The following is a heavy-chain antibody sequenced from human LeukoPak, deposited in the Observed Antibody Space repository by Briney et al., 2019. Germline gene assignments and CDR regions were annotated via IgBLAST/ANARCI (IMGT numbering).Heavy chain of an antibody. CDR1: GGSISSYY. V-gene: IGHV4-59*12. J-gene: IGHJ4*02. Sequence: SETLSLTCTVSGGSISSYYWSWIRQPPGKGLEWIGYIYYSGSTNYNPSLKSRVTISVDTSKNQFSLKLSSVTAADTAVYYCARGRRRYYGSGSLDYWGQGTLVTVSS. D-gene: IGHD3-10*01. CDR2: IYYSGST. CDR3: ARGRRRYYGSGSLDY.